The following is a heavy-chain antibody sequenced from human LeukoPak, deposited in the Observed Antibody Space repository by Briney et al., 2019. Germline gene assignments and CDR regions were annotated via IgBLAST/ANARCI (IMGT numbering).Heavy chain of an antibody. Sequence: GSVKVSCKASGYTFTSYDINWVRQATGQGLEWMGWMNPNSGNTGYAQKFQGRVTMTRNTSISTAYMELSSLRSEDTAVYYCARGALFPFVLEGVNFDYWGQGTLVTVSS. D-gene: IGHD2-21*01. CDR2: MNPNSGNT. CDR3: ARGALFPFVLEGVNFDY. CDR1: GYTFTSYD. V-gene: IGHV1-8*01. J-gene: IGHJ4*02.